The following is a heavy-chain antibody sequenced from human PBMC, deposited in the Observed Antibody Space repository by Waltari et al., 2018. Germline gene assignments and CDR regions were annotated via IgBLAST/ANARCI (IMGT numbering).Heavy chain of an antibody. J-gene: IGHJ5*02. CDR2: FNSDGTTT. CDR1: GFTFSKYW. Sequence: EVQLVESGGGLTQPGGSLRLTCVVSGFTFSKYWMHWVRQAPGKGVVCVARFNSDGTTTNYADSVKGRFTISRDSAKTTLYLQMNSLRPDDTAVYFCARGSDVVEVPAANGVVVGPWGQGTQVTVSS. V-gene: IGHV3-74*01. CDR3: ARGSDVVEVPAANGVVVGP. D-gene: IGHD2-2*01.